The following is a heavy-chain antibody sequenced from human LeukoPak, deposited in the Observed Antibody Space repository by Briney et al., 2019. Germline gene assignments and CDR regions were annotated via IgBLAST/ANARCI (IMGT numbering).Heavy chain of an antibody. V-gene: IGHV5-51*01. D-gene: IGHD6-6*01. CDR3: ARLVAVRPVDY. CDR2: IYPGDSDT. Sequence: GESLKISCKGSGYSFTNYWIGWVRQMPGRGLEWMGRIYPGDSDTRYSPSFQGQVTISADKSISTAYLQWSSLKASDTAMYYCARLVAVRPVDYWGQGTLVTVSS. CDR1: GYSFTNYW. J-gene: IGHJ4*02.